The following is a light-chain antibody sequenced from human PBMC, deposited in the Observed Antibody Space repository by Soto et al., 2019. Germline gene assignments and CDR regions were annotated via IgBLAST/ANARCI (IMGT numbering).Light chain of an antibody. CDR2: DKS. V-gene: IGKV3D-20*01. Sequence: IVLTQSPATLSVSPGERASLSCGASQNVFSNLAWYQQKPGLAPRLILYDKSFRATGIPDRFSGSGSGTDFTLTISRLDPEDFAVYYCQQYGSSPSFGQGTKVDI. J-gene: IGKJ1*01. CDR1: QNVFSN. CDR3: QQYGSSPS.